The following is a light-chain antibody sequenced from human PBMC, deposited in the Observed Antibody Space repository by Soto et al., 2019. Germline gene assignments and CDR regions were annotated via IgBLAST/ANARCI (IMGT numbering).Light chain of an antibody. CDR3: QQSDRFPYT. Sequence: DIVLTQSPGTLSLSAGERATLSSRASQSVSSNYLAWYQQKPGQAPRLLIYGASSRATGIPDRFSGSGSGTDFTLTITGLEPEESAVYYCQQSDRFPYTFGQGTKLEI. CDR2: GAS. J-gene: IGKJ2*01. V-gene: IGKV3-20*01. CDR1: QSVSSNY.